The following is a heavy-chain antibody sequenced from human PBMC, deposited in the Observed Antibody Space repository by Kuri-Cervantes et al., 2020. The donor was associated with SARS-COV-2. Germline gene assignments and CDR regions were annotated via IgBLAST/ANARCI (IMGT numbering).Heavy chain of an antibody. CDR1: GFTFSSYA. D-gene: IGHD4-17*01. V-gene: IGHV3-23*01. Sequence: GGSLRLSCAASGFTFSSYAMRWVRQAPGKGLEWVSAISGSGGSTYYADSVKGRFTISRDNPKNTLYLQMNSLRAEDTAVYYCARNPTYGDYPYRYFDLWGRGTLVTVSS. J-gene: IGHJ2*01. CDR3: ARNPTYGDYPYRYFDL. CDR2: ISGSGGST.